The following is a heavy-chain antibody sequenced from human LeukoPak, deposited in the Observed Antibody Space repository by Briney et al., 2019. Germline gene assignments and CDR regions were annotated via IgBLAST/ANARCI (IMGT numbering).Heavy chain of an antibody. D-gene: IGHD2-2*01. Sequence: SVKASCKTSGYIFTSYGISWVRQAPGQGLEWMGGIIPIFGTANYAQKFQGRVTITADESTSTAYMELSSLRSEDTAVYYCARGVGYCSSTSCHYYFDYWGQGTLVTVSS. CDR2: IIPIFGTA. CDR3: ARGVGYCSSTSCHYYFDY. CDR1: GYIFTSYG. V-gene: IGHV1-69*13. J-gene: IGHJ4*02.